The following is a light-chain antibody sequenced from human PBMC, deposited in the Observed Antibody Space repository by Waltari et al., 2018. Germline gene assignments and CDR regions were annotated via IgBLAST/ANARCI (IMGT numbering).Light chain of an antibody. CDR1: QTVKRN. CDR2: GAS. Sequence: EIVMTQSPATLSVSPVESATLSCTASQTVKRNLAWYQQKPGHAPRLLISGASTSATYIPARFSGSGSGTELPLTISSLQSEDFAIYYCQQYNYWPWTFGQGTKVEIK. J-gene: IGKJ1*01. V-gene: IGKV3-15*01. CDR3: QQYNYWPWT.